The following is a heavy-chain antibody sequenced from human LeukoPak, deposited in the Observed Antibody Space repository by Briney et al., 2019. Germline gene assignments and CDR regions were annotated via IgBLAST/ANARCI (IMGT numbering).Heavy chain of an antibody. V-gene: IGHV3-7*01. D-gene: IGHD6-13*01. Sequence: GGSLRLSCAASGFTFSTFLMSWVRQAPGKGLEWGANIKQDGSEKYYVDSVKGRFTISRDNAKNSLYLQMNSLRAEDTAVYYCARDTSIAAGLLNYWGQGTLVTVSS. CDR3: ARDTSIAAGLLNY. J-gene: IGHJ4*02. CDR2: IKQDGSEK. CDR1: GFTFSTFL.